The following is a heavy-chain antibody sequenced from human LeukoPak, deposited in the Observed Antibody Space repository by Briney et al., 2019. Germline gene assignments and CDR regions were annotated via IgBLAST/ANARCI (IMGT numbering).Heavy chain of an antibody. CDR1: GFTFSSYS. D-gene: IGHD3-3*01. Sequence: GPLRLSCAASGFTFSSYSMNWVRQAPGKGLEWVSSISSSSSYIYYADSVKGRFTISRDNAKNSLYLQMNSLRAEDTAVYYCARVLGTGAYDFWSGYDAFDIWGQGTMVTVSS. CDR2: ISSSSSYI. J-gene: IGHJ3*02. CDR3: ARVLGTGAYDFWSGYDAFDI. V-gene: IGHV3-21*01.